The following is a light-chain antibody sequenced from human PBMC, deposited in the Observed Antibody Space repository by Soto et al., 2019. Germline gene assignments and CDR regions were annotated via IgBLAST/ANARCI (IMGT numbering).Light chain of an antibody. CDR3: QQYKTYWT. CDR2: KAS. J-gene: IGKJ1*01. CDR1: QSISHW. V-gene: IGKV1-5*03. Sequence: DIQMTQSPSTLSASVGDRVTITCRASQSISHWLAWYQQKPGKAPKLLIFKASILKNGVPSRFSGSGSGTEFTLSISSLKPDDFATYYCQQYKTYWTFGQGTKV.